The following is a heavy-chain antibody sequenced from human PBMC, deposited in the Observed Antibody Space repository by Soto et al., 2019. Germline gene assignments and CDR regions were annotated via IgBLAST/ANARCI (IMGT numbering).Heavy chain of an antibody. J-gene: IGHJ3*02. CDR2: IGGGDHER. V-gene: IGHV3-23*01. CDR1: GFTFNIFA. CDR3: AKDRMDHNSVWDPFDI. D-gene: IGHD1-20*01. Sequence: XVSLSLSFAASGFTFNIFAMSWVRQAPGKGLEWVSAIGGGDHERYYADSVKGRFTISRDDSKSTLFLQMNSLRAEDTAVYYCAKDRMDHNSVWDPFDIWGQGTVVTVSS.